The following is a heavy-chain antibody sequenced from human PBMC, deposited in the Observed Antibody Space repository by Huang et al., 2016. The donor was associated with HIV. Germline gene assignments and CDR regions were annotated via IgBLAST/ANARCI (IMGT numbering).Heavy chain of an antibody. J-gene: IGHJ4*02. V-gene: IGHV3-48*01. CDR1: GFSFDSYS. Sequence: VQLVESGGGLVRPGGSLRLSCAASGFSFDSYSMTWVRQASGNTLEWLAYISSSGGNIYYADSVKGRFTIARDNARNSLFLQLSSLRVEDTAVYHCVRDAGGKNFWGQGTLVSVSS. D-gene: IGHD1-26*01. CDR3: VRDAGGKNF. CDR2: ISSSGGNI.